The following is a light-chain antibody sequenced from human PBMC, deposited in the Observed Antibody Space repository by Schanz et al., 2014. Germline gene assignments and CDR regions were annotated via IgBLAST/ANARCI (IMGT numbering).Light chain of an antibody. V-gene: IGLV2-14*01. CDR3: SSYTTSTTPV. CDR2: DVS. Sequence: QSALTQPPSASGSPGQSVTISCTGSSSDIGGYNSVSWYQQFPGKAPKLMIFDVSHRPSGVSNRFSGSKSGNTASLTISGLQAEDEADYYCSSYTTSTTPVFGGGTKLTVL. J-gene: IGLJ2*01. CDR1: SSDIGGYNS.